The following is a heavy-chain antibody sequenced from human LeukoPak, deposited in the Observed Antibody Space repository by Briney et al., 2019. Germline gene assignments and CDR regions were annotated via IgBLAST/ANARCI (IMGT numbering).Heavy chain of an antibody. V-gene: IGHV3-23*01. Sequence: GGSLRLSCAASGFTFSSYAMSWVRQAPGKGLEWVSAISGSGGSTYYADSVKGRFTISRDNSKNTLYLQMSSLRAEDTAVYYCARGETARWSLEWLFKYNWFDPWGQGTLVTISS. CDR1: GFTFSSYA. CDR3: ARGETARWSLEWLFKYNWFDP. D-gene: IGHD3-3*01. J-gene: IGHJ5*02. CDR2: ISGSGGST.